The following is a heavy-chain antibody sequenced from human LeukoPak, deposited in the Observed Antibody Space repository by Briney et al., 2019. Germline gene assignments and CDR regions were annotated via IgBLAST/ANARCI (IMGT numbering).Heavy chain of an antibody. D-gene: IGHD4-23*01. J-gene: IGHJ3*02. CDR1: GFSLNTSGMC. CDR3: ARIRRTTVVTAGAFDI. CDR2: IDWDDDK. V-gene: IGHV2-70*11. Sequence: SGPTLVKPTQTLTLTCTFSGFSLNTSGMCVSWIRQPPGKALEWLARIDWDDDKYYSTSLKTRLTISKDTSKNQVVLTMTNMDPLGTATYYCARIRRTTVVTAGAFDIWGQGTMVTVSS.